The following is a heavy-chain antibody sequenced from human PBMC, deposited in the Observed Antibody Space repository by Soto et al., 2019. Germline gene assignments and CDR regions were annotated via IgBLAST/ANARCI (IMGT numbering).Heavy chain of an antibody. V-gene: IGHV3-23*01. Sequence: EVQVQEAGEGMEQPGGSLRLACAASGFTFRNYAMSWVRQAAGKGLEWVATIHGGVDYTQYTDSVKGRFTISRDNSRNTVYLQMNSLRAEDTALFYCAKNRGIGSYTNWNFDVWGRGTLVTVSS. CDR1: GFTFRNYA. CDR2: IHGGVDYT. J-gene: IGHJ2*01. D-gene: IGHD1-26*01. CDR3: AKNRGIGSYTNWNFDV.